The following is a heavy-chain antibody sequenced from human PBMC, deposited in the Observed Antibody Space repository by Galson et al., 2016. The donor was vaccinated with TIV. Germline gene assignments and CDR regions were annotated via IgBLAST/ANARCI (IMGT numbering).Heavy chain of an antibody. D-gene: IGHD6-13*01. CDR2: VYYNGKT. V-gene: IGHV4-34*11. Sequence: SETLSLTCGVYGGSFSGYCWSWLRQSPGKRLEWIGYVYYNGKTNYNPSLKSRVNMSIDRSKNQFSLTLRSVTAADTAVYFCTRDPTYSNSWYWYFDLWGRGTLVAVSS. J-gene: IGHJ2*01. CDR1: GGSFSGYC. CDR3: TRDPTYSNSWYWYFDL.